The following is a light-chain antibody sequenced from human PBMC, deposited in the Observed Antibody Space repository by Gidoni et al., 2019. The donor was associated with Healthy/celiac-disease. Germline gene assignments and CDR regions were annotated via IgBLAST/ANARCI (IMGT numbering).Light chain of an antibody. CDR1: QGISSY. CDR2: AAS. V-gene: IGKV1-9*01. J-gene: IGKJ5*01. Sequence: DRQLTQSPSIRSASVGDRVTITCRARQGISSYLAWYHQKPGQAPKLLIYAASTLHSGVPSRFRGRGSGSEFTLTLCSLQPDAFAPSYCRQLNSYPVTFVPGAR. CDR3: RQLNSYPVT.